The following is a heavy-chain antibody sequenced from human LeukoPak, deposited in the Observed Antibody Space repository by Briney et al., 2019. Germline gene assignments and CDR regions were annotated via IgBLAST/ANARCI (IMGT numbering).Heavy chain of an antibody. Sequence: ASETLSLTCTVSGGSISGGSYYWSWIRQPPGKGLEWIGYIYYSGSTKYNLSLKSRVTISVDTSKNQLSLKLSSVPAADTAVYYCARGEYGLFDYWGQGTLVTVSS. D-gene: IGHD2/OR15-2a*01. V-gene: IGHV4-61*01. CDR3: ARGEYGLFDY. CDR1: GGSISGGSYY. J-gene: IGHJ4*02. CDR2: IYYSGST.